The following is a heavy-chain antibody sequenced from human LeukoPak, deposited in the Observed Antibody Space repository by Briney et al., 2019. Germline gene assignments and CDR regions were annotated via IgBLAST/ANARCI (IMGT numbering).Heavy chain of an antibody. V-gene: IGHV4-31*03. D-gene: IGHD3-16*01. CDR3: ARSLGREEAFDI. CDR2: IYYSGST. Sequence: SETLSLTCTVSGGSISSGGYYWSWIRQHPGKGLEWIGYIYYSGSTYYNPSLKSRVTISVDTSKNQFSLKLSSVTAADTAVYYCARSLGREEAFDIWGQGTMVTVSS. J-gene: IGHJ3*02. CDR1: GGSISSGGYY.